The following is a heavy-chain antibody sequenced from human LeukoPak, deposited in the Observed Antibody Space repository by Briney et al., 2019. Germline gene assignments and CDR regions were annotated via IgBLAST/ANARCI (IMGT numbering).Heavy chain of an antibody. CDR2: IYTSGST. V-gene: IGHV4-61*02. D-gene: IGHD3-10*01. CDR3: ARDAWFGAGRTFAY. CDR1: GDSISSGSYY. J-gene: IGHJ4*02. Sequence: SQTLSLTCSVSGDSISSGSYYWSWIRQPAGKGLEWIGRIYTSGSTNYIPSLKSRLTISVDTSKNQFSLRLSSVTAADTAVYHCARDAWFGAGRTFAYWGQGTLVTVSS.